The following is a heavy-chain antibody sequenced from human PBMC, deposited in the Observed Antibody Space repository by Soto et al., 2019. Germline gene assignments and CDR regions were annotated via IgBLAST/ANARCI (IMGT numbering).Heavy chain of an antibody. J-gene: IGHJ4*02. D-gene: IGHD3-22*01. V-gene: IGHV2-70*11. CDR1: GFSLSTSGMC. Sequence: SGPTLVNPTQTLTLTCTSSGFSLSTSGMCVSWIRQPPGKALEWLARIDWDDDKYYSTSLKTRLTISKDTSKNQVVLTMTNMDPVDTATYYCARIGQDYDSSGYYSLGYYFDYWGQGTLVTVSS. CDR3: ARIGQDYDSSGYYSLGYYFDY. CDR2: IDWDDDK.